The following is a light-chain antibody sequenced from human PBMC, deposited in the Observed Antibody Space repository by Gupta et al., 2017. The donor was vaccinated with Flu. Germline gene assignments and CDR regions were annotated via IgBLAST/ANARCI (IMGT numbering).Light chain of an antibody. J-gene: IGLJ1*01. CDR1: SNDVGGYNR. CDR3: SSHAGRVTWV. V-gene: IGLV2-11*01. CDR2: DVT. Sequence: SAPTQPRSVSGSPGQSVTISCTGTSNDVGGYNRVSWYEQRPGNAPKLILYDVTERPSGVPDRFSGSKSGNTASLTISGLQADDEADYYCSSHAGRVTWVFGTGTTVTVL.